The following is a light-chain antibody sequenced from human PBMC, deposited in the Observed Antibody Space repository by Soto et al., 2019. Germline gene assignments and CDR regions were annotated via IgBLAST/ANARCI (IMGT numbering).Light chain of an antibody. J-gene: IGKJ5*01. CDR2: RAS. CDR1: QSVSSSY. Sequence: EIVLTQSPGTLSLSPGERATLSCRASQSVSSSYLAWYQQKPGQAPRLLEYRASTRATGTPARFSGSGSGTDFTLTISSLEPEDFAVYYCQQYGKLPITFGQGTRLEIK. CDR3: QQYGKLPIT. V-gene: IGKV3-20*01.